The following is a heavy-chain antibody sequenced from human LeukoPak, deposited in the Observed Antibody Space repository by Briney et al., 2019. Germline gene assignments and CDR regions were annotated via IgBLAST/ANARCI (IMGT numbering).Heavy chain of an antibody. CDR3: ARQPNPDFDY. CDR2: IYPGDSDT. V-gene: IGHV5-51*01. J-gene: IGHJ4*02. Sequence: GESLKISCKGSGYRFTNYWIGWVRQMPGKGLEWMGIIYPGDSDTIYSPSFQGQVTISVDKSISTAYLQWSSLKASDTAMYYSARQPNPDFDYWGQGTLVTVSS. CDR1: GYRFTNYW.